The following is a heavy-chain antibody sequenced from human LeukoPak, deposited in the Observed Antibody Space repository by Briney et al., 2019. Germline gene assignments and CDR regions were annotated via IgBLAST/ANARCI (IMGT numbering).Heavy chain of an antibody. V-gene: IGHV3-21*01. J-gene: IGHJ4*02. D-gene: IGHD3-22*01. CDR3: AREGGGGFYNTSGYYYSYYFDY. CDR2: ISSSSSYI. CDR1: GFTFSSYS. Sequence: PGGSLRLSCATSGFTFSSYSMNWVRQAPGKGLEWVSSISSSSSYIYYAASVKGRFTISRDNAKNSLYLQMNLLRAEDTAVYYCAREGGGGFYNTSGYYYSYYFDYWGQGTLVTVSS.